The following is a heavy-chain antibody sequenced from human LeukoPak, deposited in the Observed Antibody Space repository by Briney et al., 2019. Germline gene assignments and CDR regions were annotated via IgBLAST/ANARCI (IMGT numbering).Heavy chain of an antibody. CDR2: INPSGGST. J-gene: IGHJ4*02. Sequence: GASVKVSCKASGYTFTGYYMHWVRQAPGQGLEWMGIINPSGGSTSYAQKFQGRVTMTRDTSTSTVYMELSSLRSEDTAVYYCATQATRSSSLEAAYYFDYWGQGTLVTVSS. V-gene: IGHV1-46*01. CDR1: GYTFTGYY. CDR3: ATQATRSSSLEAAYYFDY. D-gene: IGHD6-6*01.